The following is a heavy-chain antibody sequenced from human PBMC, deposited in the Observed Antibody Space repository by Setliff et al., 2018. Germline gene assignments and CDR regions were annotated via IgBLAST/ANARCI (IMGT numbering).Heavy chain of an antibody. CDR3: ANCRYQVPYDY. D-gene: IGHD2-2*01. J-gene: IGHJ4*02. CDR2: INHRGST. CDR1: GGTFSDYY. Sequence: PSETLSLTCAAYGGTFSDYYWTWIRQPPGKGLEWVGEINHRGSTTYNPSLKSRVTISVDTSKNQFSLKLNSVTAADTGVDYCANCRYQVPYDYWGQGTLVTVSS. V-gene: IGHV4-34*08.